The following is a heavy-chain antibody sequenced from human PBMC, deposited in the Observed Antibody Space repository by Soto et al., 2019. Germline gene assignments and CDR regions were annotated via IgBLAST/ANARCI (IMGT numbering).Heavy chain of an antibody. CDR1: GFTFSSYG. CDR2: IWYDGSNK. V-gene: IGHV3-33*01. J-gene: IGHJ6*02. D-gene: IGHD6-19*01. Sequence: VGSLRLSCAASGFTFSSYGMHWVRQAPGKGLEWVAVIWYDGSNKYYADSVKGRFTIPRDNSKNTLYLQMNSLRAEDTAVYYCARSIAVAGYYYYGMDVWGQGTTVTVSS. CDR3: ARSIAVAGYYYYGMDV.